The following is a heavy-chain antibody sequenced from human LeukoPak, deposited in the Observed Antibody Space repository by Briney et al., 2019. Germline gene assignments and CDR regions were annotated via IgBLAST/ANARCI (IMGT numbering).Heavy chain of an antibody. V-gene: IGHV3-11*05. CDR3: ARAERMGGDY. D-gene: IGHD3-16*01. Sequence: GGSLRLSCAASGFTFSDYYMSWIRQAPGKALEWVSYISGSSSSTVYADSVKGRFTISRDNAKNAVCLEMNSLRGEETAVYYCARAERMGGDYWGQGTLVTVSS. J-gene: IGHJ4*02. CDR2: ISGSSSST. CDR1: GFTFSDYY.